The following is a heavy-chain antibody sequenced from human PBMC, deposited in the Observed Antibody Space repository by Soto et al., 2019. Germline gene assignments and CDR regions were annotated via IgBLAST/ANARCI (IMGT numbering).Heavy chain of an antibody. V-gene: IGHV1-46*01. J-gene: IGHJ4*02. CDR1: GYSFTNFH. CDR2: IDPSGGIT. D-gene: IGHD3-22*01. CDR3: ARAVIGRDNNETIGYSFYH. Sequence: QVQLTQFGAEVKKPGASVKVSCKASGYSFTNFHIHWVRQAPGQGLEWIGMIDPSGGITRDAQRLQSRITMTGDASTSTVYMELSSLTAEDTAVYYCARAVIGRDNNETIGYSFYHWGQGTLVTVSS.